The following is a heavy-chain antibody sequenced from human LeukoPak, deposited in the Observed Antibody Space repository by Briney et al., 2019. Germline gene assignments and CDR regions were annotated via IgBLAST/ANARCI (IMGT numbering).Heavy chain of an antibody. V-gene: IGHV4-59*01. CDR3: AREGSSDAFDI. Sequence: SETLSLTCTVSGGSISSYYWSWIRQPPGKGLEWIGYIYYNGSTNYNPSLKSRVTISVDTSKDQFSLKLSSVTAADTAVYYCAREGSSDAFDIWGQGTMVTVSS. CDR1: GGSISSYY. CDR2: IYYNGST. D-gene: IGHD2-15*01. J-gene: IGHJ3*02.